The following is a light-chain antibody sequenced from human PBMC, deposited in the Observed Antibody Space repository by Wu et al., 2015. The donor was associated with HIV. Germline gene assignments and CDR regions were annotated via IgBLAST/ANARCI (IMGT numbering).Light chain of an antibody. Sequence: EIVLTQSPATVSLSPGEGATLSCRASQSVSSHLTWYQQKSGQAPRLLIYDASNRATGIPARFSGSGSGADFTLTISSLEPEDFAVYYCQQSNNWPLTFGQGTRLEIK. J-gene: IGKJ5*01. CDR1: QSVSSH. V-gene: IGKV3-11*01. CDR3: QQSNNWPLT. CDR2: DAS.